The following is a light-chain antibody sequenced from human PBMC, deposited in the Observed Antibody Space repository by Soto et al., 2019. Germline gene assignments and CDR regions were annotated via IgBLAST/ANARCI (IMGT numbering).Light chain of an antibody. J-gene: IGLJ1*01. CDR2: XXX. V-gene: IGLV2-14*01. CDR3: SSYTSSSTYV. Sequence: QSALTQPASVSGSPGQSITISCTGTSSDVGGYNYVSWYQQHPGKAPKLMIYXXXXXXXXXXXXXSGSKSGNTASLTISGXXXXXXXXXYCSSYTSSSTYVFGTGTKLTVL. CDR1: SSDVGGYNY.